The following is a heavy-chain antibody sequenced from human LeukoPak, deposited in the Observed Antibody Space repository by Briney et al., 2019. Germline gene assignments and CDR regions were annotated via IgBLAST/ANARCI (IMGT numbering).Heavy chain of an antibody. Sequence: SETLSLTCAVYGGSFSGYYWSWIRQPPGKGLEWIGEINHSGSTNYNPSLKSRVTISVDTSKNQFSLKLSSVTAADTAMYYCARSYQLLSLGYWGQGTLVTVSS. J-gene: IGHJ4*02. CDR2: INHSGST. D-gene: IGHD2-2*01. CDR3: ARSYQLLSLGY. CDR1: GGSFSGYY. V-gene: IGHV4-34*01.